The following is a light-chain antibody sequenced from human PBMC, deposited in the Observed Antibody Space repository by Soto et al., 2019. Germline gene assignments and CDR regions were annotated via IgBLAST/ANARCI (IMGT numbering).Light chain of an antibody. CDR3: SSYTSSSTLEV. J-gene: IGLJ1*01. V-gene: IGLV2-14*01. Sequence: QSALTQPASVSGSPGQSITISCTGTSSDVGGYNYVSWYQQHPGKAPKLMIYEVSNRPSGVSNRFSGSKSGNTASLTISGLQPEDEADYYCSSYTSSSTLEVFGTGTKLTVL. CDR2: EVS. CDR1: SSDVGGYNY.